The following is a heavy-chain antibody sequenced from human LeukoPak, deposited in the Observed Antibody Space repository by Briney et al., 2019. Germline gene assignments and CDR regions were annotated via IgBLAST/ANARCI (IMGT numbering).Heavy chain of an antibody. D-gene: IGHD1-1*01. CDR2: IYYSGST. Sequence: PSETLSLTCTVSGGSISSYYWSWIRQPPGKGLEWIGYIYYSGSTNYNPSLKSRVTISVDTSKNQFSLKLSSVTAADTAVYYCAGLPNDHYYYYYYGMDVRGQGTTVTVSS. CDR1: GGSISSYY. CDR3: AGLPNDHYYYYYYGMDV. J-gene: IGHJ6*02. V-gene: IGHV4-59*01.